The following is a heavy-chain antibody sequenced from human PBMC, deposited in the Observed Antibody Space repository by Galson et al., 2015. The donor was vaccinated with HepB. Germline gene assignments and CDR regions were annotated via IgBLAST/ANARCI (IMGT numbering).Heavy chain of an antibody. V-gene: IGHV1-69*10. CDR1: GYTFTSYA. CDR2: IIPILGIA. CDR3: ARSRKTGTYDASDI. D-gene: IGHD1-7*01. Sequence: SVKVSCKASGYTFTSYAMHWVRQAPGQRLEWMGGIIPILGIANYAQKFQGRVTITADKSTSAAYMELSSLRSEDTAVYYCARSRKTGTYDASDIWGQGTMVTVSS. J-gene: IGHJ3*02.